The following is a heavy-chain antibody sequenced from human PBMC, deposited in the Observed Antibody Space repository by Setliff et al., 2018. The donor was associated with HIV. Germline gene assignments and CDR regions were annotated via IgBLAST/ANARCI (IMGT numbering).Heavy chain of an antibody. CDR2: IRYDGSDK. CDR1: RFSFKTYG. J-gene: IGHJ5*02. D-gene: IGHD6-19*01. CDR3: AKDALVGYSSGWWRNWFDP. V-gene: IGHV3-30*02. Sequence: GGSLRLSCTASRFSFKTYGMHWVRQAPGKGLEWVAFIRYDGSDKYYADSVKGRFTISRDNSKNTLYSQLNSLRVDDTAVYYCAKDALVGYSSGWWRNWFDPWGQGTLVTVSS.